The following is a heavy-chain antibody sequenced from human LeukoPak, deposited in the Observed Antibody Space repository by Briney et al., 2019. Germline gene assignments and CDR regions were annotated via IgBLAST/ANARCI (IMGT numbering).Heavy chain of an antibody. CDR2: TYYRNNSYN. J-gene: IGHJ3*02. CDR1: GDSGSSNSAA. D-gene: IGHD3-16*01. Sequence: SQNLSRTAAVSGDSGSSNSAAWNSIRQSPSRGLEWLRSTYYRNNSYNDYAGSVKSRITINPDTSKNQFSLQLNSVTPEDTAVYYCARDTPSRFDAFDIWGQGTMVTVSS. V-gene: IGHV6-1*01. CDR3: ARDTPSRFDAFDI.